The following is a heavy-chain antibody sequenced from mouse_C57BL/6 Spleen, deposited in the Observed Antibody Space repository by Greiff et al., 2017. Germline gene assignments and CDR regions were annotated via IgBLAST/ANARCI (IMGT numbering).Heavy chain of an antibody. CDR3: ARDGGTEDY. CDR2: IYPGSGST. J-gene: IGHJ2*01. Sequence: QVHVKQSGAELVKPGASVKMSCKASGYTFTSYWITWVKQRPGQGLEWIGDIYPGSGSTNYNEKFKSKATLTVDTSSSTAYMQLSSLTSEDSAVYYCARDGGTEDYWGQGTTLTVSS. D-gene: IGHD4-1*01. V-gene: IGHV1-55*01. CDR1: GYTFTSYW.